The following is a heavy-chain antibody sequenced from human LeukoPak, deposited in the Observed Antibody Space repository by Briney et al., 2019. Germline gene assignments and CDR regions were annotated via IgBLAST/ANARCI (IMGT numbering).Heavy chain of an antibody. Sequence: SETLSLTCTVSGGSISSYYWSWIRQPPGKGLEWIGYIYYSGSTNYNPSLKSRVTISVDTSTNQFSLKLSSVTAADTAVYYCATPRYYDSSGGPYAFDMWGQGTMVTVSS. D-gene: IGHD3-22*01. V-gene: IGHV4-59*01. CDR1: GGSISSYY. J-gene: IGHJ3*02. CDR2: IYYSGST. CDR3: ATPRYYDSSGGPYAFDM.